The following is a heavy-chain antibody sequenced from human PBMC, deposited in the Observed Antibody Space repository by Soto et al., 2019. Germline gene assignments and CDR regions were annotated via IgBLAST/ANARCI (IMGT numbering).Heavy chain of an antibody. CDR1: GGSFSGYY. D-gene: IGHD1-26*01. CDR2: INHSGST. Sequence: PSETLSLTCAVYGGSFSGYYWSWIRQPPGKGLEWIGEINHSGSTNYNPSLKSRVTISVDTSKNQFSLKLSSVTAADTAVYYCARGHHRKYVGYYYYGMDVWGQGTTVTVSS. CDR3: ARGHHRKYVGYYYYGMDV. J-gene: IGHJ6*02. V-gene: IGHV4-34*01.